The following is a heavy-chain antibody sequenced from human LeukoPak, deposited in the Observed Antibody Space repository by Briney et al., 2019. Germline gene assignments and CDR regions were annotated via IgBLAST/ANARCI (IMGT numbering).Heavy chain of an antibody. Sequence: PSQTLSLTCTVSGGSISSGGYYWSWIRQHPGKGLEWIGYIYYSGSTYYNPSLKSRVTISVDTSKNQFSLKLSSVTAADTAVYYCARHLHDSSGYYYLIWDYWGQGTLVTVSS. CDR2: IYYSGST. J-gene: IGHJ4*02. V-gene: IGHV4-31*03. CDR1: GGSISSGGYY. CDR3: ARHLHDSSGYYYLIWDY. D-gene: IGHD3-22*01.